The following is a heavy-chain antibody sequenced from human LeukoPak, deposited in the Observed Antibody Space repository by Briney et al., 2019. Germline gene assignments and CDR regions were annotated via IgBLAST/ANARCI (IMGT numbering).Heavy chain of an antibody. CDR2: ISAYNGNT. CDR1: GYTFSSYG. Sequence: ASVTVSCKASGYTFSSYGVSWVRQAPGQGLELMGWISAYNGNTKYAQKFQGRVTMTTDTSTSTAYMELRSLRSDDTAVYYCARVAVGSSGYYYWGQGTLVTVSS. J-gene: IGHJ4*02. CDR3: ARVAVGSSGYYY. V-gene: IGHV1-18*01. D-gene: IGHD3-22*01.